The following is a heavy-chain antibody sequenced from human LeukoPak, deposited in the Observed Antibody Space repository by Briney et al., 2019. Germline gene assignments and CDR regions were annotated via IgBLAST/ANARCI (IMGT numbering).Heavy chain of an antibody. D-gene: IGHD3-9*01. V-gene: IGHV1-18*01. Sequence: ASVNVSCKASGYTFTSYGISWVRQAPGQGLEWVGWISTYNGNTNYAQMLQGGVTMTTDTSTSTAYMELRSLRSDDTAVYYCARGARYFDWGNFDYWGQGTLVTVSS. CDR3: ARGARYFDWGNFDY. CDR1: GYTFTSYG. CDR2: ISTYNGNT. J-gene: IGHJ4*02.